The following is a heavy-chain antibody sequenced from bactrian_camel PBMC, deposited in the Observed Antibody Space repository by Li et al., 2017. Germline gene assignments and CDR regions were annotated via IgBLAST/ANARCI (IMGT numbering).Heavy chain of an antibody. Sequence: VQLVESGGGLVQPGGSTRLSCAASGFRFSNIAMSWVRQAPGKGLEWVSGIVNSGGVTYYADFVKGRFTISRGNTMNTAYLQMDSLKSDDTAQYYCVALAWGFNYWGQGTQVTVS. CDR3: VALAWGFNY. D-gene: IGHD1*01. J-gene: IGHJ4*01. CDR2: IVNSGGVT. V-gene: IGHV3S40*01. CDR1: GFRFSNIA.